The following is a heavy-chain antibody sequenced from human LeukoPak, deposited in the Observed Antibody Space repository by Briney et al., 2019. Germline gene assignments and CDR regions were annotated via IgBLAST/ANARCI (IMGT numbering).Heavy chain of an antibody. V-gene: IGHV1-46*01. CDR3: ARDSRGMATIFDGSYYFDY. J-gene: IGHJ4*02. D-gene: IGHD5-24*01. CDR1: GYTFTSYY. Sequence: ASVKVSCKASGYTFTSYYMHWVRQAPSHGLEWMGIINPSGGSTSYAQTFPGRVTMTTATSPSTVYMELSSMTAADTAVYYCARDSRGMATIFDGSYYFDYWGQGTLVTVSS. CDR2: INPSGGST.